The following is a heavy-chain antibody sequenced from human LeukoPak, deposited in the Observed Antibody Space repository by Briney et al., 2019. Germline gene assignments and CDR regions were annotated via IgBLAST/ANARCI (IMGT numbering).Heavy chain of an antibody. CDR1: GFTFSSYA. D-gene: IGHD3-22*01. CDR3: ARDSYYDSSLRWFDP. J-gene: IGHJ5*02. CDR2: ISGSGGST. V-gene: IGHV3-23*01. Sequence: GGSLRLSCAASGFTFSSYAMSWVRQAPGKALEWVSAISGSGGSTYYADSVKGRFTISRDNSKNTLYLQMNSLRAEDTAVYYCARDSYYDSSLRWFDPWGQGTLVTVSS.